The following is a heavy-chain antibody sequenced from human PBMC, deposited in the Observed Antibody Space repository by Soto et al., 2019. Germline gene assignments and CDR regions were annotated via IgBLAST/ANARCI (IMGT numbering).Heavy chain of an antibody. V-gene: IGHV3-33*01. CDR3: ARDIPTYYDSSGYYTNYGMDV. J-gene: IGHJ6*02. CDR2: IWYDGSNK. Sequence: GGSLRLSCAASGFTFSSYGMHWVRQAPGKGLEWVAVIWYDGSNKYYADSVKGRFTISRDNSKNTLYLQMNSLRAEDTAVYYCARDIPTYYDSSGYYTNYGMDVWGQGTTVTVSS. CDR1: GFTFSSYG. D-gene: IGHD3-22*01.